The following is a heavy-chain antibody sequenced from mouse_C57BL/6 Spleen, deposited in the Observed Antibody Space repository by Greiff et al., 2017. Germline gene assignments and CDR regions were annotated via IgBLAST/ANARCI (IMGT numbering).Heavy chain of an antibody. Sequence: EVQVVESGGGLVKPGGSLKLSCAASGFTFSSYAMSWVRQTPEKRLEWVATISDGGSYTNYPDNVKGRFTISRDNAKTNLYLQMSHLKSEDTAMYYCARGGSSYVHYFDYWGQGTTLTVSS. D-gene: IGHD1-1*01. CDR1: GFTFSSYA. V-gene: IGHV5-4*01. J-gene: IGHJ2*01. CDR2: ISDGGSYT. CDR3: ARGGSSYVHYFDY.